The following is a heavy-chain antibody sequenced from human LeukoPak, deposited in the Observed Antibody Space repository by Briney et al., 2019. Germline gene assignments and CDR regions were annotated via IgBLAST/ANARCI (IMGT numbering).Heavy chain of an antibody. J-gene: IGHJ5*02. CDR1: DFSFITYA. D-gene: IGHD3-22*01. CDR3: GRSQNYNDSSGYSS. CDR2: ISSSGSTI. Sequence: PGGSLRLSCAASDFSFITYAMSWVRQAPGKGLEWVSYISSSGSTIKYADSVKGRFTISRDNAKKSLYLQMNSLRAEDTAVYYCGRSQNYNDSSGYSSWGQGTLVTVSS. V-gene: IGHV3-48*04.